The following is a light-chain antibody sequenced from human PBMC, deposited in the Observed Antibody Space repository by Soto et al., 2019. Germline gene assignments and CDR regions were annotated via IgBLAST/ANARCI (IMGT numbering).Light chain of an antibody. CDR3: QQYNTWPPKYT. Sequence: ERVMTQSPATLSVSPGGRATLSCRASQSVKTYLAWYQQRPGQPPRLLIYGASTRATGIPARFSGSGSGTEFSLTISSLQSEDFAVYYCQQYNTWPPKYTFGQGTKLEIK. V-gene: IGKV3-15*01. CDR1: QSVKTY. J-gene: IGKJ2*01. CDR2: GAS.